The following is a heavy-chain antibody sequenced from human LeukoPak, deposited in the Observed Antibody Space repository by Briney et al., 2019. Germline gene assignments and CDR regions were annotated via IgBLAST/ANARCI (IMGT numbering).Heavy chain of an antibody. V-gene: IGHV3-23*01. Sequence: GGSLRLSCVTSGFTFSSYAMSWVRQAPGKGLEWVSSISGSGGTTYYADSVKGRFTISRDSSRTTLYLQMNSLGAEDTAVYYCARDRVVPAAPILGDAFDIWGQGTMVTVSS. J-gene: IGHJ3*02. D-gene: IGHD2-2*01. CDR3: ARDRVVPAAPILGDAFDI. CDR1: GFTFSSYA. CDR2: ISGSGGTT.